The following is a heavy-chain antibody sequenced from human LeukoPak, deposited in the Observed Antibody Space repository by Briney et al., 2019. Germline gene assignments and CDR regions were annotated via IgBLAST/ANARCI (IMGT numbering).Heavy chain of an antibody. CDR1: GFTFSSYS. Sequence: KTGGSLRLSCAASGFTFSSYSMNWVRQAPGKGLEWVSSISSSSSYIYYADSVKGRFTISRDNSKNTLYLQMNSLRAEDTAVYYCAKAPVLRFLEWLLFHFDYWGQGTLVTVSP. V-gene: IGHV3-21*04. CDR2: ISSSSSYI. CDR3: AKAPVLRFLEWLLFHFDY. D-gene: IGHD3-3*01. J-gene: IGHJ4*02.